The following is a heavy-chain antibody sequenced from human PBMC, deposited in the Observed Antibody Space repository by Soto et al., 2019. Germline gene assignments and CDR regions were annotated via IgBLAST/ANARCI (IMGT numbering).Heavy chain of an antibody. CDR3: ESRGYDFWSGLDP. CDR1: GYPLTAYG. V-gene: IGHV1-3*04. J-gene: IGHJ5*02. CDR2: INTGNGHT. Sequence: XSVKVSCTASGYPLTAYGVGWVRQAPGQRLEWMGWINTGNGHTKYSQKFQGRVTITRDTSARTAYMELNSLRSEDTAVYYCESRGYDFWSGLDPWGQGTLVTVSS. D-gene: IGHD3-3*01.